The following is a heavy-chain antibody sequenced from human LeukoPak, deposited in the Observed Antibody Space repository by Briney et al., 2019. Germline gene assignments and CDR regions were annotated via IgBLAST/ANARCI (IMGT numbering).Heavy chain of an antibody. J-gene: IGHJ6*03. CDR3: ARFRSGSDSYRYYYYMDV. Sequence: PSETLSLTCIVSGVSISSYYWSWIRQPPGKGLECIGYIYYTGNTNYNPSLKSRVTISADTSKNQFSLKLNSVTAADTAVYYCARFRSGSDSYRYYYYMDVWGKGTTVTVSS. D-gene: IGHD1-26*01. CDR2: IYYTGNT. V-gene: IGHV4-59*01. CDR1: GVSISSYY.